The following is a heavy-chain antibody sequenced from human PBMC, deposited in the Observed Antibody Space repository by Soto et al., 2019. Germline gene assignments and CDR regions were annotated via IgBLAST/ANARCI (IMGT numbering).Heavy chain of an antibody. J-gene: IGHJ4*02. CDR1: GYTFTGYG. V-gene: IGHV1-2*02. D-gene: IGHD3-22*01. CDR2: INPDSGDT. CDR3: ARENWGIGNYESSANGY. Sequence: ASVKVSCKASGYTFTGYGMHWVRQAPGQGLEWMGGINPDSGDTKYAQKFQGRVTMTRETSSSTIFMEMSSLRSDDTAVYYCARENWGIGNYESSANGYWGQGSMVTVSS.